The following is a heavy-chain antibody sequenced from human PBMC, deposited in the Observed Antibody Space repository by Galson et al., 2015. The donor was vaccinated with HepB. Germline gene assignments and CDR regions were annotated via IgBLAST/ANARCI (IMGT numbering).Heavy chain of an antibody. Sequence: SLRLSCAASGFTFRRYAMRWVRQAPGKGLAWVSAISGSGGSTYYADSVTGRFTISRDNSKNTLYLQMNSLSAEDTAVYYCARAVGYYYYGMDVWGQGTTVTVS. CDR3: ARAVGYYYYGMDV. CDR2: ISGSGGST. D-gene: IGHD3-16*01. CDR1: GFTFRRYA. V-gene: IGHV3-23*01. J-gene: IGHJ6*02.